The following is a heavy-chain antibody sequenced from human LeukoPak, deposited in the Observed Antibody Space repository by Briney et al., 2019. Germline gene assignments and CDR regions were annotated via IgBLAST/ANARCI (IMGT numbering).Heavy chain of an antibody. J-gene: IGHJ4*02. CDR2: ISGSGGST. V-gene: IGHV3-23*01. CDR3: AKAANDVLRFLEWLLPEN. Sequence: PGGSLRLSCAASGFTFSSYWMSWVRQAPGKGLEWVSAISGSGGSTYYADSVKGRFTISRDNSKNTLYLQMNSLRAEDTAVYYCAKAANDVLRFLEWLLPENWGQGTLVTVSS. D-gene: IGHD3-3*01. CDR1: GFTFSSYW.